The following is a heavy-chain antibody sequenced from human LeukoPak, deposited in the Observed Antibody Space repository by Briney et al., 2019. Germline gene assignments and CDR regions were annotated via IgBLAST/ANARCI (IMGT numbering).Heavy chain of an antibody. CDR1: SGTISSFY. D-gene: IGHD2-15*01. J-gene: IGHJ3*01. CDR3: AVGGSGSLNAFVV. V-gene: IGHV4-59*08. Sequence: SETLSLTCTVSSGTISSFYWGWIRQPPGKGLEWSGYIYYSGSTNYNPSLKSRVTTSEDTSKNQFSLKMSSVTAADTAVYYCAVGGSGSLNAFVVWGQGTMVTVSS. CDR2: IYYSGST.